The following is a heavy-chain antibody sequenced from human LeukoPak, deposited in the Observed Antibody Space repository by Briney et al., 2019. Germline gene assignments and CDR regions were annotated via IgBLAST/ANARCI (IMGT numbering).Heavy chain of an antibody. J-gene: IGHJ6*02. CDR1: GFIFSSSW. Sequence: PGGSLRLSCAASGFIFSSSWMNWVRQAPGKGLEWVANIKPDGSEKYYVDSEKGRFTISRDNAKNSVSLQMNSLRTEDTAVYYCLRGMDVWGQGTTVTVSS. V-gene: IGHV3-7*01. CDR3: LRGMDV. CDR2: IKPDGSEK.